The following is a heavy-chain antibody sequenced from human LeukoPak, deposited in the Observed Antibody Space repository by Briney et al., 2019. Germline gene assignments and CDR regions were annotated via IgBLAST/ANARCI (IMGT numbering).Heavy chain of an antibody. CDR2: INPNSGGT. CDR3: ARDRRYGSGLYGMDV. CDR1: GYTFTGYY. J-gene: IGHJ6*02. V-gene: IGHV1-2*04. D-gene: IGHD3-10*01. Sequence: ASVKVSCKASGYTFTGYYMHWVRQAPGQGLEWMGWINPNSGGTNYAQKFQGWVTMTRDTSISTAYMELSRLRSDDTAVYYCARDRRYGSGLYGMDVWGQGTTVTVSS.